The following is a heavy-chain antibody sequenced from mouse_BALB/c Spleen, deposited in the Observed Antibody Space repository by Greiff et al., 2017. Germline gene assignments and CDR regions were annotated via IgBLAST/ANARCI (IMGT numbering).Heavy chain of an antibody. J-gene: IGHJ1*01. CDR1: GYTFTSYV. D-gene: IGHD1-1*01. Sequence: VQLQQSGPELVKPGASVKMSCKASGYTFTSYVMHWVKQKPGQGLEWIGYINPYNDGTKYNEKLKGKATLTSDKSSSTAYMELSSLTSEDSAVYYCARSGYYGSSWYFDVWGAGTTVTVSS. CDR2: INPYNDGT. CDR3: ARSGYYGSSWYFDV. V-gene: IGHV1-14*01.